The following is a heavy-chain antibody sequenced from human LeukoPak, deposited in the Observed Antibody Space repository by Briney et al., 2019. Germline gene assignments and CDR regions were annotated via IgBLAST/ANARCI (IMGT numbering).Heavy chain of an antibody. V-gene: IGHV4-38-2*01. D-gene: IGHD3-3*01. CDR1: GYSISSGYY. J-gene: IGHJ5*02. Sequence: SETLSLTCAVSGYSISSGYYWGWIRQPPGKGLEWIGSIYHSGSTYYNPSLKSRVTISVDTSKNQFSLKLSSVTAADTAVYYCARRPGTYYDFWSGYGNWFDPWGQGTLVTVSS. CDR2: IYHSGST. CDR3: ARRPGTYYDFWSGYGNWFDP.